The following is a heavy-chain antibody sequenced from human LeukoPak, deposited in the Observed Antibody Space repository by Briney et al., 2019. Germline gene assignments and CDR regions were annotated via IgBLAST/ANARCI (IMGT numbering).Heavy chain of an antibody. CDR2: ISYDGSNK. CDR1: GFTFSSYA. CDR3: ARQNVDTAMGPAADYYYYGMDV. Sequence: GGSLRLSCAASGFTFSSYAMHWVRQAPGKGLEWVAVISYDGSNKYYADSVKGRFTISRDNSKNTLYLQMNSLRAEDTAVYYCARQNVDTAMGPAADYYYYGMDVWGQGTTVTVSS. J-gene: IGHJ6*02. D-gene: IGHD5-18*01. V-gene: IGHV3-30*14.